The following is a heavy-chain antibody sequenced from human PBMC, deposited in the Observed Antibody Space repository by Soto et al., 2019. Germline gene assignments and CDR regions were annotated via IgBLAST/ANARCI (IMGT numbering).Heavy chain of an antibody. CDR1: GGSISSGGYS. CDR3: ASSGGDGWWYFDY. V-gene: IGHV4-30-2*01. J-gene: IGHJ4*02. CDR2: IYHSGST. Sequence: QLQLQESGSGLVKPSQTLSLTCAVSGGSISSGGYSWSWIRQPPGKGLEWIGYIYHSGSTYYNPYLKSRVTISVDRSKNQFSLKLCSVTAADTAVYYCASSGGDGWWYFDYWGQGTLVTVSS. D-gene: IGHD4-17*01.